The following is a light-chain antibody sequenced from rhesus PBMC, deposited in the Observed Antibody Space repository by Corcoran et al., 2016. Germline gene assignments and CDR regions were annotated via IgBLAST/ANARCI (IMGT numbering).Light chain of an antibody. CDR2: FAS. CDR1: QGINHY. V-gene: IGKV1-66*01. Sequence: DIQMTQSPSSLSASVGDRVTITCRASQGINHYLSWYQQKPGKAPKPLIYFASRLEKGDPSRFSGSGSGTDYTLTISSLQPEDIATYYCQQYNNSPPAFGGGTKVEVK. CDR3: QQYNNSPPA. J-gene: IGKJ4*01.